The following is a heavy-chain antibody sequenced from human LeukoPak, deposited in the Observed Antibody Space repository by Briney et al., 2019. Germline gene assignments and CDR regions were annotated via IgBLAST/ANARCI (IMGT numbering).Heavy chain of an antibody. D-gene: IGHD3-22*01. Sequence: QPGGSLRLSCAASGFTFSSYAMSWVRQAPGKGLEWVSAISGSGGSTYYADSVKGRFTISRDNSKNTQYLQMNSLRAEDTAVYYCAKGGHSVIVVKIDYWGQGTLVTVSS. CDR3: AKGGHSVIVVKIDY. CDR1: GFTFSSYA. V-gene: IGHV3-23*01. CDR2: ISGSGGST. J-gene: IGHJ4*02.